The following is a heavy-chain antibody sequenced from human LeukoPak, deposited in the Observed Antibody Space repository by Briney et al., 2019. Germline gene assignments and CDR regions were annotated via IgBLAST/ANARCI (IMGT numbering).Heavy chain of an antibody. D-gene: IGHD1-1*01. Sequence: PSETLSLSCTVSGGSISSSSYYWGWIRQPPGKGLEWIGSIYYSGSTYYNPSLKSRVTISVNTNKNQFSLKLSSVTAADTAVYYCARIWKANYYYYYYMDVWGKGTTVTVSS. V-gene: IGHV4-39*01. CDR2: IYYSGST. J-gene: IGHJ6*03. CDR3: ARIWKANYYYYYYMDV. CDR1: GGSISSSSYY.